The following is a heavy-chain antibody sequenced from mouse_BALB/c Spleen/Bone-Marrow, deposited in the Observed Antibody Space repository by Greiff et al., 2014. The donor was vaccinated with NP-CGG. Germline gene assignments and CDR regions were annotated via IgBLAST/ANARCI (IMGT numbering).Heavy chain of an antibody. CDR3: GRSKYGNYDAMDY. Sequence: VQLKESGPELVKPGASVKISCKASGYSFTGYFMNWVKQSHGKSLEWIGRINPYNGDTFYNQKFKGKATLTVDKSSSTAHMELLSLTSEDSAVYYCGRSKYGNYDAMDYWGQGTSVTVSS. D-gene: IGHD2-10*02. J-gene: IGHJ4*01. CDR1: GYSFTGYF. CDR2: INPYNGDT. V-gene: IGHV1-37*01.